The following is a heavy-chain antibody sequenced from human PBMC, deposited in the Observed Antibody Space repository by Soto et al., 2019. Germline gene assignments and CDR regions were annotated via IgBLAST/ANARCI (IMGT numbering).Heavy chain of an antibody. V-gene: IGHV4-59*01. Sequence: SETLSLTCTVSGGSISSYYWSWIRQPPGKGLEFIGYIYYTGSTNYKPSFKSRVTISVDTPKNQFSLKLSSVTAADTAVYYCARDLGDGYRFDYWGQGTLVTVS. CDR2: IYYTGST. CDR1: GGSISSYY. J-gene: IGHJ4*02. CDR3: ARDLGDGYRFDY. D-gene: IGHD5-12*01.